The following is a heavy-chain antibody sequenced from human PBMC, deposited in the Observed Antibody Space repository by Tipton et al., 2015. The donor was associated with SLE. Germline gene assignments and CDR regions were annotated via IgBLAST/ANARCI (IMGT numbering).Heavy chain of an antibody. J-gene: IGHJ3*02. CDR2: IRAVGYGGTA. CDR1: GFTFGDYA. Sequence: SLRLSCTASGFTFGDYAMSWVRQTPGKGLEWVGVIRAVGYGGTAQYAASVKGRFTISRDESKSIVYLQMNSLQTEDTAVYYCTDHDAFDIWGQGTTVTVSS. V-gene: IGHV3-49*04. CDR3: TDHDAFDI.